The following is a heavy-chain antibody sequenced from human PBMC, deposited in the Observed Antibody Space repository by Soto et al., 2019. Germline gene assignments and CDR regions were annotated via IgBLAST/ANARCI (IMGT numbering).Heavy chain of an antibody. V-gene: IGHV1-69*01. D-gene: IGHD3-10*01. CDR3: ARGLCFGDGLGYRGIDV. CDR2: IIPIFGTA. Sequence: QVQLVQSGAEVKKPGSSVKVSCKASGGTFSSYAISWVRQAPGQGLEWMGGIIPIFGTANYAQKFQGRVTITADESTSTAYMELSSLRSEDTAVYYCARGLCFGDGLGYRGIDVWGQGTTVTVSS. J-gene: IGHJ6*02. CDR1: GGTFSSYA.